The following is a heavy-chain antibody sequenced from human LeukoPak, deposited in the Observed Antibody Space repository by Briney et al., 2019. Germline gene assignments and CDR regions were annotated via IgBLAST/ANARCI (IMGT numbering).Heavy chain of an antibody. D-gene: IGHD3-3*01. Sequence: ASVKVSCKASGYTFTSYDTNWVRQAPGQGLEWMGWISANSGNTKYAQKFQGRVTMTTDTSMSTAYMELRSLRYDDTAVYYCARASSVFGVVLPYYWGQGTLVTVSS. V-gene: IGHV1-18*01. CDR2: ISANSGNT. CDR1: GYTFTSYD. CDR3: ARASSVFGVVLPYY. J-gene: IGHJ4*02.